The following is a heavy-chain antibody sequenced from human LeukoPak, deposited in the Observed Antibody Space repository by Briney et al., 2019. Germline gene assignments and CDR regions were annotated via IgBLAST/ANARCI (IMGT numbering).Heavy chain of an antibody. J-gene: IGHJ4*02. CDR2: IYYSGST. CDR3: ARSERYSSGWYFYFDY. D-gene: IGHD6-19*01. V-gene: IGHV4-59*01. Sequence: PSETLSLTCTVSGGSISHYYWSWIRQPPGKGLEWIGYIYYSGSTNYNPSLKSRVTISIDTSKNQFSLNLSSVTAADTAVYYCARSERYSSGWYFYFDYWGQGTLVTVSS. CDR1: GGSISHYY.